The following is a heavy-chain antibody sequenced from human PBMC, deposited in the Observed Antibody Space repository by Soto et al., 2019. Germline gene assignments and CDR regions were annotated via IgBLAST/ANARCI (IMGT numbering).Heavy chain of an antibody. V-gene: IGHV1-8*01. CDR1: RYTFTRYD. CDR2: MKPNSGNT. CDR3: ARVDSSGWMYYYSYGMDV. D-gene: IGHD6-19*01. J-gene: IGHJ6*02. Sequence: ASVKVSCKASRYTFTRYDINWVRQATGQGLEWMGWMKPNSGNTGYAQKFQGRVTMTRNTSISTAYMELSSLRSEDTAVYYCARVDSSGWMYYYSYGMDVWGQGTTVTSP.